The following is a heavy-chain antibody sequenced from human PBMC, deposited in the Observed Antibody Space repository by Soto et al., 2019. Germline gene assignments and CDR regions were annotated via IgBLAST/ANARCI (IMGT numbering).Heavy chain of an antibody. CDR2: IWYDGSNK. CDR3: AREYGSGSFDY. CDR1: GFTFSSYG. Sequence: PGGSLRLSCAASGFTFSSYGMHWVRQAPGKGLEWVAVIWYDGSNKYYADSVKGRFTISRDNSKNTLYLQMNSLRAEDTAVYYCAREYGSGSFDYWGQGTLVTVSS. D-gene: IGHD3-10*01. V-gene: IGHV3-33*01. J-gene: IGHJ4*02.